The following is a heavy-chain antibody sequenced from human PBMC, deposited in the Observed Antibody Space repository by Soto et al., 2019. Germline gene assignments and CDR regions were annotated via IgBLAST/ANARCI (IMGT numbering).Heavy chain of an antibody. J-gene: IGHJ4*02. V-gene: IGHV3-23*01. CDR3: AKDPRITIFGVVILPSYFFDY. Sequence: GGSLRLSCAASGFTFSSYAMSWVRQAPGKGLEWVSAISGSGGSTYYADSVKGRFTISRDNSKNTLYLQMNSLRAEDTAVYYCAKDPRITIFGVVILPSYFFDYWGKGTLVTVSS. D-gene: IGHD3-3*01. CDR1: GFTFSSYA. CDR2: ISGSGGST.